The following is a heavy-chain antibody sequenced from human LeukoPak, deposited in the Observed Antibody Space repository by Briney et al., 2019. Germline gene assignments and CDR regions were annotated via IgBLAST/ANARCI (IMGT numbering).Heavy chain of an antibody. Sequence: ASVKVSCKASGYTFTGYYMHWVRQAPGQGLEWMGWINPNSGGTNYAQKFQGRVTMTTDTSTSTAYLELRSLRSDDTAVYYCARESDYYGSGSVDYWGQGTLVTVSS. V-gene: IGHV1-2*02. D-gene: IGHD3-10*01. CDR3: ARESDYYGSGSVDY. CDR2: INPNSGGT. CDR1: GYTFTGYY. J-gene: IGHJ4*02.